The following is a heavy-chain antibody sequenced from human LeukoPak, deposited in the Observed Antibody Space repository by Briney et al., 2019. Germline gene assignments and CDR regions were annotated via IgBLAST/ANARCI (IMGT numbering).Heavy chain of an antibody. V-gene: IGHV3-30*02. CDR3: AKDHGLAKGDFDY. CDR2: IRYDGSNK. CDR1: GFTFSSYG. D-gene: IGHD3-16*01. Sequence: PGGSLRLSCAASGFTFSSYGMHWVRQAPGKGLEWVAFIRYDGSNKYYADSVKGRFTISRDNSKNMLYLQMNSLRAEDTAVYYCAKDHGLAKGDFDYWDQGTLVTVSS. J-gene: IGHJ4*02.